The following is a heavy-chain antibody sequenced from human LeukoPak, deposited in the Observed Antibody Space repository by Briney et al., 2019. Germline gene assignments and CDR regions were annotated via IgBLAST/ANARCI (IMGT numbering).Heavy chain of an antibody. D-gene: IGHD2-2*01. CDR2: IYSGGST. J-gene: IGHJ3*02. CDR3: ARYAVSDAFDI. V-gene: IGHV3-53*01. Sequence: PGGSLRLSCAASAVTVISNYMSCVRQAPARGLEWGSVIYSGGSTYYADSVKGRFTISRDNSKNTMYLKTNSLRAEDTAVYYCARYAVSDAFDIWGQGTMVTVSS. CDR1: AVTVISNY.